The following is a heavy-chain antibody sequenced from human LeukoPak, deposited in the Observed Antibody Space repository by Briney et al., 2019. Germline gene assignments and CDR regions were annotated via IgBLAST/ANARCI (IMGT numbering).Heavy chain of an antibody. D-gene: IGHD3-22*01. V-gene: IGHV4-34*01. Sequence: SETLSLTCAVYGGSFGGYYWSWIRQPPGKGLEWIGEINHSGSTNYNPSLKSRVTISVDTSKNQFSLKLSSVTAADTAVYYCARGRDYYDSSGYYLRALDYWGQGTLVTVSS. CDR1: GGSFGGYY. CDR3: ARGRDYYDSSGYYLRALDY. CDR2: INHSGST. J-gene: IGHJ4*02.